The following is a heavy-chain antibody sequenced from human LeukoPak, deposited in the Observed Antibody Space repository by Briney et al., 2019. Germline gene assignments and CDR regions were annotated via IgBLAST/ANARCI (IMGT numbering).Heavy chain of an antibody. CDR1: GFTSSSYW. D-gene: IGHD6-19*01. V-gene: IGHV3-7*01. CDR3: AKNGGGGRYFYSDY. J-gene: IGHJ4*02. CDR2: INQEGSRT. Sequence: GGSLRLSCAASGFTSSSYWMNWVRQAPGKGLECVASINQEGSRTYYVDSVKGRFTISRDNAHNSLHLQMNSLRAEDTAVYYCAKNGGGGRYFYSDYWGQGTLVTVSS.